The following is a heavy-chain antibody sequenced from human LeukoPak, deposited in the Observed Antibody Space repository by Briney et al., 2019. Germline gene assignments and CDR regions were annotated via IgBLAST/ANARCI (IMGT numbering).Heavy chain of an antibody. CDR2: ISAYNGNT. V-gene: IGHV1-18*01. CDR3: ARDRTGSVRDGLYY. J-gene: IGHJ4*02. CDR1: GYTFTSYG. D-gene: IGHD3-9*01. Sequence: ASVKVSCKTSGYTFTSYGFSWVRQAPGQGLEWVGWISAYNGNTNYAQKLQGRVTMSTDTSTSTAYMELRSLSSDDTAVYYCARDRTGSVRDGLYYWGQGTLVTVSS.